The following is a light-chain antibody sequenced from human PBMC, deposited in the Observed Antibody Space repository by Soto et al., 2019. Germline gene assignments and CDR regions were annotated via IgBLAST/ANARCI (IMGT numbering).Light chain of an antibody. J-gene: IGLJ3*02. CDR3: LLYYSGPRV. Sequence: QAVVTQEPSLTVSPGGTVTLTCGSSTGAVTSGHYPYWFQQKPGQAPRTLIYDTSDKHSWTPARFSGSLLGGKAALTLTGAQPEDEAEYYCLLYYSGPRVFGGGTQLTVL. CDR1: TGAVTSGHY. CDR2: DTS. V-gene: IGLV7-46*01.